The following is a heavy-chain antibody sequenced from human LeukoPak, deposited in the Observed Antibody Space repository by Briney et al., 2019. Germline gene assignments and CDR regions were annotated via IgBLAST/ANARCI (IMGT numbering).Heavy chain of an antibody. CDR3: ARHYSSAFYYYYGMDV. CDR1: GYSFTSYW. CDR2: IYPGDSDT. D-gene: IGHD6-25*01. J-gene: IGHJ6*02. Sequence: GESLKISCKGSGYSFTSYWIGWVRQMPGKGLEWMGIIYPGDSDTRYSPSSQGQVTISADKSISTAYLQWSSLKASDTAMYYCARHYSSAFYYYYGMDVWGQGTTVTVSS. V-gene: IGHV5-51*01.